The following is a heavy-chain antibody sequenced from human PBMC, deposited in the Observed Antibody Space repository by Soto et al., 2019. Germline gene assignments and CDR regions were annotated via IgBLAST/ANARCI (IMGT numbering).Heavy chain of an antibody. V-gene: IGHV4-34*01. CDR1: GGSFSGYY. CDR3: ARGVPGLTTYCSSTSCVTYYFDY. D-gene: IGHD2-2*01. CDR2: INHSGST. Sequence: KQSQTLSLTCAVYGGSFSGYYWSWIRQPPGKGLEWIGEINHSGSTNYNPSLKSRVTISVDTSKNQFSLKLGSVTAADTAVYYCARGVPGLTTYCSSTSCVTYYFDYWGQGTLVTVSS. J-gene: IGHJ4*02.